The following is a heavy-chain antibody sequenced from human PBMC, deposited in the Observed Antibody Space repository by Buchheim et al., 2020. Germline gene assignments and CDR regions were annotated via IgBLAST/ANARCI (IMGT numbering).Heavy chain of an antibody. J-gene: IGHJ6*02. D-gene: IGHD3-3*01. CDR2: INHSGST. V-gene: IGHV4-34*01. CDR3: ARAGRFLEWLLYRSDYYYGMDV. CDR1: GGSFSGYY. Sequence: QVQLQQWGAGLLKPSETLSLTCAVYGGSFSGYYWSWIRQPPGKGLEWIGEINHSGSTNYNPSLKSRVTISVDTSKNQLSLKLSSVTAADTAVYYCARAGRFLEWLLYRSDYYYGMDVWGQGTT.